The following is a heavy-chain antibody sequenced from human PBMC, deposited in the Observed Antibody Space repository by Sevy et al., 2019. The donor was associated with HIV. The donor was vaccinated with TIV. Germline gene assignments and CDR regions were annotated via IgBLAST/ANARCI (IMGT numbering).Heavy chain of an antibody. D-gene: IGHD3-10*01. V-gene: IGHV3-30-3*01. CDR1: GFTFSSYA. CDR3: ARSRITMVRGVENYYYGMDV. CDR2: ISYDGSNK. Sequence: GGSLRLSCAASGFTFSSYAMHWIRQAPGKGLEWVALISYDGSNKYYADSVKGRFTISRDNSKNTLYLQMNSLRAEDTAVYYCARSRITMVRGVENYYYGMDVWGQGTTVTVSS. J-gene: IGHJ6*02.